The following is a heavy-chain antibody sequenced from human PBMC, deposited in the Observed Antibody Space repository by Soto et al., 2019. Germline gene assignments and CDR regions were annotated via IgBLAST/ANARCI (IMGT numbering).Heavy chain of an antibody. J-gene: IGHJ4*02. CDR2: IYWAEDK. CDR3: AHRPIAVAGKGGFDY. Sequence: QITLKESGPTLVKPTQTLTLTCTFSGFSLSTSGVGVGWIRQPPGKALEWLALIYWAEDKRYSPSLQSRLTITKDPSKNQVVLTMTNMDTVDTATYYGAHRPIAVAGKGGFDYWGKGTLVSVSS. V-gene: IGHV2-5*02. CDR1: GFSLSTSGVG. D-gene: IGHD6-19*01.